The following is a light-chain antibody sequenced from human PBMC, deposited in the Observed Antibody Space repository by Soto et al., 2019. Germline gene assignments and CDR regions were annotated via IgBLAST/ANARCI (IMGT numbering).Light chain of an antibody. CDR3: HHYNSYPGT. CDR2: YAS. CDR1: QSVTSW. Sequence: DVQMTQSPSTLSASVGDRVTITCRASQSVTSWLAWYQQKPGKAPKVLIYYASSLESGVPSRFSGSGSGTEFTLTISSLHPDDFATYYCHHYNSYPGTFGQGTKVEIK. J-gene: IGKJ1*01. V-gene: IGKV1-5*01.